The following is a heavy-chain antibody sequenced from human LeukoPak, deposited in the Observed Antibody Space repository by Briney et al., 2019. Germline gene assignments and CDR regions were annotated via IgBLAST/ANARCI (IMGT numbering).Heavy chain of an antibody. CDR1: GYTFSNYG. CDR2: ISAYNGKT. CDR3: ARAPPGMGSYYTNDY. V-gene: IGHV1-18*01. J-gene: IGHJ4*02. D-gene: IGHD3-10*01. Sequence: ASVKVSCKASGYTFSNYGISWMRQAPGQELEWMGWISAYNGKTNSAQRLQGRVTMTTDTSTSTAFMELRSLRSDDTAVYYCARAPPGMGSYYTNDYWGQGTLVTVSS.